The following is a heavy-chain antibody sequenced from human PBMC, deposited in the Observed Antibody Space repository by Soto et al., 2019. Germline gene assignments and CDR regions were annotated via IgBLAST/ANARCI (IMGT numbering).Heavy chain of an antibody. J-gene: IGHJ2*01. CDR3: ARDKEDGGNWYFDL. Sequence: QVQLVESGGGVVQPGRSLRLSCAASGFTFSSYGMHWVRQAPGKGLEWVAVIWYDGSNKYYADSVKGRFTISRDNSKNTLYLQMNSLRAEDTAVYYCARDKEDGGNWYFDLWGRGTLVTVSS. CDR1: GFTFSSYG. V-gene: IGHV3-33*01. D-gene: IGHD2-15*01. CDR2: IWYDGSNK.